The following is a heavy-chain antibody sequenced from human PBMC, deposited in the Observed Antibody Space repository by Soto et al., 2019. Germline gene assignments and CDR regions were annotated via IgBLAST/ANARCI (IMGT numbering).Heavy chain of an antibody. V-gene: IGHV3-53*01. J-gene: IGHJ6*02. Sequence: EVQLEESGGGLIQPGGSLRLSCAASGFSVSSHYMSWVRQAPGKGLEWVSTIYSGDTTYYADSVKGRFTVSRDNSKNTVHLQINSLRAEDTAVYYCGCGVYVPKYFYGMDVWGQGTTVTVSS. D-gene: IGHD2-8*01. CDR2: IYSGDTT. CDR3: GCGVYVPKYFYGMDV. CDR1: GFSVSSHY.